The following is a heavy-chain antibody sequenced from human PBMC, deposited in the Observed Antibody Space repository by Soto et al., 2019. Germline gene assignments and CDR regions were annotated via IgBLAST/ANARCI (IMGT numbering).Heavy chain of an antibody. Sequence: SETLSLTCSVSGGSINSSSYFWGWVRQPPGKGLEWIGSIYYSGSTYYNPSLRSRVTLSVDTSKNQFSLKLSSVTAADTAVFYCARHYSSGSLNWFDTWGQGTLVTVSS. CDR1: GGSINSSSYF. J-gene: IGHJ5*02. CDR2: IYYSGST. CDR3: ARHYSSGSLNWFDT. D-gene: IGHD6-19*01. V-gene: IGHV4-39*01.